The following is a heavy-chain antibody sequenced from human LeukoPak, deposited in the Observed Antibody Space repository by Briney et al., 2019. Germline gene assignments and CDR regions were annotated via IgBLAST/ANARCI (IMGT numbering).Heavy chain of an antibody. V-gene: IGHV4-61*08. CDR3: AGTTTTGYCSGGSCYTFDY. D-gene: IGHD2-15*01. J-gene: IGHJ4*02. CDR2: IYYSGST. Sequence: SQTLSLTCTVSGGSISSGGYYWSWIRQPPGKGLEWIGYIYYSGSTNYNPSLKSRVTISVDTSKNQFSLKLSSVTAADTAVYYCAGTTTTGYCSGGSCYTFDYWGQGTLVTVSS. CDR1: GGSISSGGYY.